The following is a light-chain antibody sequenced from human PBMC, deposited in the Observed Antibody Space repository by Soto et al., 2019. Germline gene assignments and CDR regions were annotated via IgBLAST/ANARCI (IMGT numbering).Light chain of an antibody. Sequence: DIQMTQSPSSLSASVGDRVTITCRARQGISHYLAWFQQKPGKAPRSLIYAASTLQSGVPSKLSGSGSGTDFARTIRSLQPAAFAPYYCQQYHIYPRTFGQGTKVDSK. CDR1: QGISHY. CDR3: QQYHIYPRT. J-gene: IGKJ1*01. V-gene: IGKV1-16*02. CDR2: AAS.